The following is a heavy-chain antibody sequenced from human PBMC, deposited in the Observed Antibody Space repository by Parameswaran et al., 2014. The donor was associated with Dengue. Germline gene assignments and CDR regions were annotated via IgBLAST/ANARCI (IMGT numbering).Heavy chain of an antibody. J-gene: IGHJ4*02. V-gene: IGHV3-7*03. D-gene: IGHD2-2*01. CDR2: INQDGSET. CDR3: ARGSRYCRGTTCYRVSFADYFFEK. Sequence: RWIRQPPGKGLEWLANINQDGSETDYVDSMKGRFIISRDNGKNSLFLQMYSLRAEDTAVYFCARGSRYCRGTTCYRVSFADYFFEKWGQGNLVTVSS.